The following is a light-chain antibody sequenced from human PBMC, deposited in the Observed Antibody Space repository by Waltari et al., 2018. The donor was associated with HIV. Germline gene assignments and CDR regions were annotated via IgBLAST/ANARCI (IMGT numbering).Light chain of an antibody. CDR3: SSFTSGTTWV. V-gene: IGLV2-14*03. Sequence: QSALTQPASVSGSPGQSITISCTGTSSDIGGYDHVCWYQQHPGRAPKLKIYDVSIRPSGVSDRFSGAKSGNTDSLTISGLQTEDEADYYCSSFTSGTTWVFGGGTKVTVL. CDR1: SSDIGGYDH. CDR2: DVS. J-gene: IGLJ3*02.